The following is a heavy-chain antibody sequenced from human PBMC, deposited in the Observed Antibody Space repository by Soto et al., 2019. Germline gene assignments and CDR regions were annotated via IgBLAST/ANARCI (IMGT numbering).Heavy chain of an antibody. D-gene: IGHD5-12*01. V-gene: IGHV2-5*02. J-gene: IGHJ5*02. CDR1: GFSLTPIGVV. CDR3: AHDSGYGVPQFDP. CDR2: IYWDDDK. Sequence: QITLKESGPTLVKPKQTLRLPAPFPGFSLTPIGVVGGWIRHPPERPREWLPLIYWDDDKRYSPSLKSRLTITKDTSKNQVVLTMTNMDPVDTATYYCAHDSGYGVPQFDPWGQGTLVTVSS.